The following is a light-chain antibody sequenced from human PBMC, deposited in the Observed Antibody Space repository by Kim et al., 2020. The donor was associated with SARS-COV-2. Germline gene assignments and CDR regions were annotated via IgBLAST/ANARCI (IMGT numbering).Light chain of an antibody. CDR1: ESVLYSNNKNY. Sequence: DIVMTQSPDSLAVPLGERATINCKSSESVLYSNNKNYVAWYQQRPGQPPKLLIYWASTRESGVPDRFSGGGSGTNFTLTISSLQAEDVAVYYCQQYFSTPDTFGGGTKVEIK. CDR3: QQYFSTPDT. V-gene: IGKV4-1*01. CDR2: WAS. J-gene: IGKJ4*01.